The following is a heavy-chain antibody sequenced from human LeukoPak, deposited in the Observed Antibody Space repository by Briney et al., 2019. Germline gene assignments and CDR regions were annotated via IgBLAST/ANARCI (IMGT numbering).Heavy chain of an antibody. CDR3: AKDSGSYHNWFDP. CDR1: GLTFSTYS. J-gene: IGHJ5*02. V-gene: IGHV3-48*01. D-gene: IGHD1-26*01. CDR2: ISSDSGAR. Sequence: GGSLRLSCGASGLTFSTYSMNWVRQAPGKGLEWVSYISSDSGARYYADSVKGRFTISRDNAKNSLYLQMNSLRAEDTAVYYCAKDSGSYHNWFDPWGQGTLVTVSS.